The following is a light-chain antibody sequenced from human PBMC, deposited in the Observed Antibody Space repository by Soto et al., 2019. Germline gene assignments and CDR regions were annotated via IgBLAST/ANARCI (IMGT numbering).Light chain of an antibody. Sequence: QSVLTQPGSVSGSPGQSITISCTGTSSDVGSYNYVSWYQQHPGKAPKLMIYEVNNRPSGVSNRFSGSKSGNTASLTISGLQAEDEADYYCCSYTSGSTYVFGTGTKVTVL. J-gene: IGLJ1*01. CDR3: CSYTSGSTYV. CDR1: SSDVGSYNY. CDR2: EVN. V-gene: IGLV2-14*01.